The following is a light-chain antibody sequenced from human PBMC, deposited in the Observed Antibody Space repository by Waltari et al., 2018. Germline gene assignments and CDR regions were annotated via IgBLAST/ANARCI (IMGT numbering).Light chain of an antibody. CDR3: QSYDTSLRVV. CDR2: GST. CDR1: GSNLGAGYD. J-gene: IGLJ2*01. V-gene: IGLV1-40*01. Sequence: QSVLTQPPSVSGAPGQRVPISCTGRGSNLGAGYDVHWYQQLPRAAPKLLIYGSTSRPLGVPDRFFGSTSGTSASLAITGLQAEDEADYYCQSYDTSLRVVFGGGTKLTVL.